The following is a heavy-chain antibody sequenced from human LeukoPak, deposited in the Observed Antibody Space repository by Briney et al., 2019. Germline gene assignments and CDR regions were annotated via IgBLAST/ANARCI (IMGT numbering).Heavy chain of an antibody. V-gene: IGHV3-20*04. J-gene: IGHJ4*02. D-gene: IGHD6-25*01. CDR3: ASGAAATLDS. Sequence: GGSLRLSCAASGFTFSSYEMNWVRQAPGKGLEWVSGLNWNGGGTGYADPVKGRFTISRDNAKNSLYLQMNSLRADDTALYYCASGAAATLDSWGQGTLVTVSS. CDR1: GFTFSSYE. CDR2: LNWNGGGT.